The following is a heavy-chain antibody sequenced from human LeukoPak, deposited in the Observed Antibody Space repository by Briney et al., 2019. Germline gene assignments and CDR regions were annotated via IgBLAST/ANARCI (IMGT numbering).Heavy chain of an antibody. Sequence: GGSMRLSCAASGFTFRNYWMGWVRQAPGKGLEWVANTKPDGTAEYYADSVRGRFTTSRDNANNFLYLQMNSLRGEDTAVYYCARDGGLHTNFDYWGQGTLVTVSS. J-gene: IGHJ4*02. CDR1: GFTFRNYW. D-gene: IGHD2-15*01. CDR2: TKPDGTAE. CDR3: ARDGGLHTNFDY. V-gene: IGHV3-7*01.